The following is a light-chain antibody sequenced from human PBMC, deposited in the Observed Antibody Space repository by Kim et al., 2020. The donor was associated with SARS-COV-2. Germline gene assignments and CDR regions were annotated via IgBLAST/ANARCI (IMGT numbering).Light chain of an antibody. Sequence: SSELTQDPAVSVALGQTVRITCQGDSLRSYYASWYQQKPGQAPVLVIYGKNNRPSGIPDRFSGSSSGNTASLTITGAQAEDEADYYGNSRDSSGNHLYVFGTGTKVTVL. V-gene: IGLV3-19*01. CDR1: SLRSYY. J-gene: IGLJ1*01. CDR3: NSRDSSGNHLYV. CDR2: GKN.